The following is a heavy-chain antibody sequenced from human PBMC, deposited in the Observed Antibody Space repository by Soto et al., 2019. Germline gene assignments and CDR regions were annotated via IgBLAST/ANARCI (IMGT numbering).Heavy chain of an antibody. J-gene: IGHJ5*02. CDR3: ARLVACNGGSCKFDP. D-gene: IGHD2-15*01. CDR1: EGSISSSSYF. V-gene: IGHV4-39*01. CDR2: INYRRTP. Sequence: HRHLQGSGPGLVTPSETLSLTCTASEGSISSSSYFWAWVRQSPAKGQEWFGSINYRRTPFYSASLKNRGTISIDTSRNQFSLTLNSVTAADTAVYYCARLVACNGGSCKFDPWGQGTLVTVSS.